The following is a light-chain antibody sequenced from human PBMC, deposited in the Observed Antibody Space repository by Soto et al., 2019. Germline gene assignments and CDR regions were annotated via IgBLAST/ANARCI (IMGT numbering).Light chain of an antibody. CDR1: FSNIGNNY. Sequence: SVLTQPPSVSAAPGQTVTISCSGSFSNIGNNYVSWYQQLPDTAPKLLIYDNNKRPSGIPDRFSGSKSDTSATLGITGLQTGDEADYYCGTWDSSLSSVVFGGGTKLTVL. CDR3: GTWDSSLSSVV. J-gene: IGLJ2*01. CDR2: DNN. V-gene: IGLV1-51*01.